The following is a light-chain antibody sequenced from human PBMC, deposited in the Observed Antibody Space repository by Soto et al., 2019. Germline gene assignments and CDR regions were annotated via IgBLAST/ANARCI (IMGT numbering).Light chain of an antibody. Sequence: QSVLTQPLSASGTPGQRVTISCSGSISNIGRNTVNWYQQLPGTAPKLLIYSHNQRPSGVPDRFSGSKSGTSASLAITGLQSEDEADYYCAAWDDSLNGYVFGTGTKLTVL. CDR2: SHN. CDR3: AAWDDSLNGYV. J-gene: IGLJ1*01. V-gene: IGLV1-44*01. CDR1: ISNIGRNT.